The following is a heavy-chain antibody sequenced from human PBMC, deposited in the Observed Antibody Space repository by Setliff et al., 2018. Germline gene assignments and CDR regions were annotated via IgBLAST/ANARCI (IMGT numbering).Heavy chain of an antibody. CDR3: ARETDINDLDY. Sequence: GGSLRLSCAASGFTFKNYKMNWVRQPPGKGLEWVAHISSSSGTIYYADSAKGRFTISRDNAKNSLFLQMSSLRVEDTAVYFCARETDINDLDYWGQGALVTVSS. J-gene: IGHJ4*02. V-gene: IGHV3-48*01. CDR1: GFTFKNYK. D-gene: IGHD2-21*02. CDR2: ISSSSGTI.